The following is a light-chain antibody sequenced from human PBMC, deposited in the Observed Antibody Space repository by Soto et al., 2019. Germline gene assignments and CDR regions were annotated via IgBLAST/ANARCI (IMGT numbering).Light chain of an antibody. Sequence: EIVLTQSPATLSLSPGERATLSCRATQTIINYLAWYQQKPGQTPRLLIYDASNRATGIPARFSGSGSGTDFALTISSLEPEDFAVYYCQQRSNWPWTFGQGTKVEIK. V-gene: IGKV3-11*01. CDR2: DAS. J-gene: IGKJ1*01. CDR3: QQRSNWPWT. CDR1: QTIINY.